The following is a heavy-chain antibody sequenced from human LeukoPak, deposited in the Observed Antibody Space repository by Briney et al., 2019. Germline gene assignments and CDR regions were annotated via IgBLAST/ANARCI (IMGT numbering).Heavy chain of an antibody. CDR1: GFTFNNYA. J-gene: IGHJ4*02. CDR2: ISGSGGST. D-gene: IGHD1-26*01. CDR3: AKDRGSGSHDY. V-gene: IGHV3-23*01. Sequence: PGGSLRLSCAAAGFTFNNYAMSWVRQAPGKGLEWVSAISGSGGSTYYADSVKGRFTISRDNSKNTLYLQMNSLRAEDTAVYYCAKDRGSGSHDYWGQGTLVTVSS.